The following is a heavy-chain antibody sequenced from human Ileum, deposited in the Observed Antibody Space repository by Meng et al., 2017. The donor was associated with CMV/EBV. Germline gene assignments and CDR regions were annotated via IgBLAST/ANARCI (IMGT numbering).Heavy chain of an antibody. CDR2: IYYSGNT. V-gene: IGHV4-31*03. Sequence: TISNGSISSSAHYWRWIRQHPGKGLEWIGYIYYSGNTYYNPSLQSRATISVDTSQNSFSLRLSSVTAADTAVYYCARLRAGISCFDPWGQGALVTVSS. J-gene: IGHJ5*02. CDR1: NGSISSSAHY. CDR3: ARLRAGISCFDP. D-gene: IGHD6-19*01.